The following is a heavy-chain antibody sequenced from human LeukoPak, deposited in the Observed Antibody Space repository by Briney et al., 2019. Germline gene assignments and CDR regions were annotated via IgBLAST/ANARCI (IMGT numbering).Heavy chain of an antibody. CDR1: GFTFDAYA. CDR2: ISWNSGSI. D-gene: IGHD5-12*01. V-gene: IGHV3-9*01. Sequence: GRSLRLSCAASGFTFDAYAMHWVRQAPGKGLEWVSGISWNSGSIGYADSVKGRFTISRDNAKNSLYLQMNSLRAEDTALYYCAKDLVATIRGWFDPWGQGTLVTVSS. CDR3: AKDLVATIRGWFDP. J-gene: IGHJ5*02.